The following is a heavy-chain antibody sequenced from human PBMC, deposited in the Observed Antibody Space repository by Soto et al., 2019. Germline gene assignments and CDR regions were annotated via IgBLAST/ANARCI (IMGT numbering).Heavy chain of an antibody. CDR1: GFTFSSYG. J-gene: IGHJ4*02. CDR2: IWYDGSNK. D-gene: IGHD6-19*01. V-gene: IGHV3-33*01. CDR3: ARDVLIVSVAGTVGIDY. Sequence: QVQLVESGAGVVQPGRSLRLSCAASGFTFSSYGMHWVRQAPGKGLEWVAVIWYDGSNKYFADSVKGRFTISRDNSKNTLYLQMSSLRAEDTAVYYCARDVLIVSVAGTVGIDYWGQGTLVTVSS.